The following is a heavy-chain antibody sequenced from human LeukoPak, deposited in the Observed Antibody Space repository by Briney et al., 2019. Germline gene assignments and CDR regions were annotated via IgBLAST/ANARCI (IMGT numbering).Heavy chain of an antibody. CDR2: IIPIFATA. J-gene: IGHJ3*02. V-gene: IGHV1-69*05. CDR3: ARAALRYFDWLLPGAFDI. Sequence: SMKVSCKASGGTFGSYAISWVRQAPGQGLEWMGRIIPIFATANYAQKFQGRVTITTDESTSTGYMELSSLRSEDTAVYYCARAALRYFDWLLPGAFDIWGQGTMVTASS. CDR1: GGTFGSYA. D-gene: IGHD3-9*01.